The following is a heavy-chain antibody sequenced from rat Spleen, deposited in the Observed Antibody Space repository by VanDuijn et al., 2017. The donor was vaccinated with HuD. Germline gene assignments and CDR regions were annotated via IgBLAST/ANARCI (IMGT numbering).Heavy chain of an antibody. D-gene: IGHD4-3*01. CDR1: GYSITSSHR. J-gene: IGHJ3*01. CDR2: INSAGST. Sequence: EVQLQESGPGLVKPSQSLSLTCSVTGYSITSSHRWNWIRKFPGNKLEWMGYINSAGSTSYNPSLKSRISFTRDTSKNQFFLQVNSVTTVDTATYYCATGGTYNSGYEIWFAYWGQGTLVTVSS. CDR3: ATGGTYNSGYEIWFAY. V-gene: IGHV3-3*01.